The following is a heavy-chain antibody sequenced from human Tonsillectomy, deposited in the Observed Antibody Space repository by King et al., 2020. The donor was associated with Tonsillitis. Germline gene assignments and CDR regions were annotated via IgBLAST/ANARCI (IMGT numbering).Heavy chain of an antibody. CDR2: LFSGRST. V-gene: IGHV3-53*01. CDR1: GFTVSSNY. Sequence: VQLVESGGGLIQPGGSLRLSCAASGFTVSSNYMNWVRQAPGKGLEWVSVLFSGRSTYYADSVKGRFTISRDNSKNMLFLQMNSLRAEDTAVYYCARGPDTAILYYFDYWGQGTLVTVSS. D-gene: IGHD5-18*01. CDR3: ARGPDTAILYYFDY. J-gene: IGHJ4*02.